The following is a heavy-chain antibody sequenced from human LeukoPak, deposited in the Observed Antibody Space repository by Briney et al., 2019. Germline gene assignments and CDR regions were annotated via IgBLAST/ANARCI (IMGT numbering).Heavy chain of an antibody. J-gene: IGHJ3*02. CDR2: IGTAGDA. Sequence: PGGSLRLSCAASGFTFSRYDMHWVRQVTGKGLEWVSGIGTAGDAYSPGSVKGRFTISRENAKNSLYLQMNNLRVGDTALYYCVRSLGSSGWSVGGVFDIWGQGTLVTVSS. V-gene: IGHV3-13*01. CDR3: VRSLGSSGWSVGGVFDI. CDR1: GFTFSRYD. D-gene: IGHD6-13*01.